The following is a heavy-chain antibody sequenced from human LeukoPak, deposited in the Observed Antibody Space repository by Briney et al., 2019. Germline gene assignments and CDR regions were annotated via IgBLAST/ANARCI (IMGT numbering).Heavy chain of an antibody. Sequence: PGGCLRLSCAASALTFNNYAMNWVRQAPGKGLEWVSAISGSGDRIYYADSVKGPFTISRDNPKNTLYMQMNTMRGEDTAVYFCAKAKAKSGSYYFDYWGQGTLVTVSS. CDR2: ISGSGDRI. CDR1: ALTFNNYA. J-gene: IGHJ4*02. D-gene: IGHD1-26*01. CDR3: AKAKAKSGSYYFDY. V-gene: IGHV3-23*01.